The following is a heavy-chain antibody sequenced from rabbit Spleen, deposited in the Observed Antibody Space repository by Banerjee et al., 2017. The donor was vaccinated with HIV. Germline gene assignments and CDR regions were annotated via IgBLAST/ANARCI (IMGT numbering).Heavy chain of an antibody. J-gene: IGHJ3*01. CDR2: INVGDGGNI. Sequence: QQLVESGGGLVQPGASLTLTCKASGFSFDSTYYMWWVRQAPGKGLEWIASINVGDGGNIKYASWAKGRFTISKTSSTTVTLQMTSLTAADTATYFCARGYSGSNGNIGLWGQGTLVTVS. V-gene: IGHV1S40*01. CDR3: ARGYSGSNGNIGL. CDR1: GFSFDSTYY. D-gene: IGHD1-1*01.